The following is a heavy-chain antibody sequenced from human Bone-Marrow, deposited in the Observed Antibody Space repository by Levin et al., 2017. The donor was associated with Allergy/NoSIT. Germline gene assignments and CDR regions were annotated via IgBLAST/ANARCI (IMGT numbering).Heavy chain of an antibody. CDR2: LSGSGANP. V-gene: IGHV3-23*01. CDR3: AVKRSSSWAFFYYDMDV. J-gene: IGHJ6*02. Sequence: GGSLRLSCAASGFIFTNFAMSWVRQAPGKGLEWVSGLSGSGANPQYADSVKGRFTISRDNSQNTLYLQMDSLRADDTAVYYCAVKRSSSWAFFYYDMDVWGQGTTVTVSS. D-gene: IGHD6-13*01. CDR1: GFIFTNFA.